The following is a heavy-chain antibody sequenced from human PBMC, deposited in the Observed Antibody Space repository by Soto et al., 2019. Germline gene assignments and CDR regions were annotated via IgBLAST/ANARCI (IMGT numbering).Heavy chain of an antibody. CDR1: GVSVSRDYQ. CDR3: DRAWEF. CDR2: ISYSGST. V-gene: IGHV4-30-4*01. J-gene: IGHJ1*01. Sequence: ALPRPATDSGVSVSRDYQWIWIRQPPGKGLEWIGHISYSGSTYYHPSLRSRLSISVDTSTNQFSLKVKSFTAADTAVYYCDRAWEFWGQGTLVIVSS. D-gene: IGHD3-10*01.